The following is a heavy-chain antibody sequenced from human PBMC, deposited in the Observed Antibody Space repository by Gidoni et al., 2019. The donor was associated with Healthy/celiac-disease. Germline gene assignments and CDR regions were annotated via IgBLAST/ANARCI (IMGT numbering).Heavy chain of an antibody. J-gene: IGHJ4*02. V-gene: IGHV1-18*01. CDR3: ARVLSLRIAAAGSFDY. D-gene: IGHD6-13*01. CDR2: ISAYNGNT. Sequence: QVQLVQSGAEVKKPGASVKVSCKASGYTFTSCGISWVRQAPGQGLEWMGWISAYNGNTNYAQKLQGRVTMTTDTSTSTAYMELRSLRSDDTAVYYCARVLSLRIAAAGSFDYWGQGTLVTVSS. CDR1: GYTFTSCG.